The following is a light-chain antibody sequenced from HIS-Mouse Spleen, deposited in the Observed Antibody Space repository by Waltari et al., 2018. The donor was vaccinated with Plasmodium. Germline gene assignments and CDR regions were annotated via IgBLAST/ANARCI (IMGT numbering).Light chain of an antibody. Sequence: DIQLIYSPSLMYAYVGDSVTIICRASQGISSYLAWYQQKPGKAPKLLIYAASTLQSGVPSRFSGSGSGTEFTLTISSLQPEDFATYYCQQLNSYPLFTFGPGTKVDIK. CDR2: AAS. CDR1: QGISSY. V-gene: IGKV1-9*01. CDR3: QQLNSYPLFT. J-gene: IGKJ3*01.